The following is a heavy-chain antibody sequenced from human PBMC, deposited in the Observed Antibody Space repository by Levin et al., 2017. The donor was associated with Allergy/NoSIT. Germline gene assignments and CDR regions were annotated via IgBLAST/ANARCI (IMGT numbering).Heavy chain of an antibody. CDR1: GFTFDDYA. CDR3: AKDNDQGSSSGTQYYGMDV. V-gene: IGHV3-9*01. D-gene: IGHD6-6*01. J-gene: IGHJ6*02. Sequence: SLKISCAASGFTFDDYAMHWVRQAPGKGLEWVSGITWNSGSIGYADSVKGRFTISRDNAKNSLDLQMNSLRAEDTALYYCAKDNDQGSSSGTQYYGMDVWGQGTTVTVSS. CDR2: ITWNSGSI.